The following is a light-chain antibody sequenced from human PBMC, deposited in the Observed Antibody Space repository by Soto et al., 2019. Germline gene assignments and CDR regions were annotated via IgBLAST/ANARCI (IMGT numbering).Light chain of an antibody. Sequence: GMTQRQRSLSVTAGQPASISCKSSQSLLDSAGKTYLYWYLQKPGQPPQLLIYEVSNRFSGVPHRFRGSGSGTDFPLNISRVEAEHVGIYYCMQSIRLLRTFGQGTKVDIK. CDR3: MQSIRLLRT. CDR2: EVS. J-gene: IGKJ1*01. CDR1: QSLLDSAGKTY. V-gene: IGKV2D-29*01.